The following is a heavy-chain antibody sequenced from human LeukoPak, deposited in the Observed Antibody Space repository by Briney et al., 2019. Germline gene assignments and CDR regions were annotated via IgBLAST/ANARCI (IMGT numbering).Heavy chain of an antibody. D-gene: IGHD4-23*01. CDR3: ARDKTGVTPSWFDP. Sequence: LPGVSLSLSCSGAGFTISSYGRHWVSQAPGKGLEWVAVIWYDGSNKYYADSVKRRITIYRDNSKNALYLQMNSLRAEDTAVYYCARDKTGVTPSWFDPWGQGTLVTVSS. CDR2: IWYDGSNK. CDR1: GFTISSYG. V-gene: IGHV3-33*01. J-gene: IGHJ5*02.